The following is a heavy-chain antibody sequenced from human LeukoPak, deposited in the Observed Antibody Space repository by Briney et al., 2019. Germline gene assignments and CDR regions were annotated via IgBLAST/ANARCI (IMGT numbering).Heavy chain of an antibody. V-gene: IGHV3-48*01. CDR1: GFTFSSYS. J-gene: IGHJ4*02. D-gene: IGHD5-18*01. CDR3: AKGDTAMEYFDY. CDR2: ISSSSSTI. Sequence: PGGSLRLSCAASGFTFSSYSMNWVRQAPGKGLEWVSYISSSSSTIYYADSVKGRFTISRDNSKNTLYLQMNSLRAEDTAVYYCAKGDTAMEYFDYWGQGTLVTVSS.